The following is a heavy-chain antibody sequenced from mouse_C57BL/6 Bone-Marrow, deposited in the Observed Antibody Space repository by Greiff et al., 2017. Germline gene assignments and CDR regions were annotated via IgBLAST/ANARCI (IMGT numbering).Heavy chain of an antibody. CDR2: IYPGSGST. J-gene: IGHJ1*03. Sequence: QVQLQQPGAELVKPGASVKMSCKASGYTFTSYWITWVKQRPGQGLEWIGDIYPGSGSTNYTEKFKSKATLTVDTSSSTAYMQLSSLTSEDTAVDYGARPYYSNYWYFDDWGTGTTVTVSS. CDR3: ARPYYSNYWYFDD. V-gene: IGHV1-55*01. CDR1: GYTFTSYW. D-gene: IGHD2-5*01.